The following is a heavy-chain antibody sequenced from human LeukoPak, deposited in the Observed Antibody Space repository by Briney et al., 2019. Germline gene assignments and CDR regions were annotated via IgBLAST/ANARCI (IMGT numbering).Heavy chain of an antibody. J-gene: IGHJ4*02. V-gene: IGHV3-23*01. D-gene: IGHD2-2*01. CDR3: ARSRSYQLLTFDY. CDR1: GFTFSSYA. Sequence: PGGSLRLSCAASGFTFSSYAMSWVRQAPGRGLEWVSAISGSGGSTYYADSVKGRFTISRDNSKNTLYLQMNSLKAEDTAVYYCARSRSYQLLTFDYWGQGTLVTVSS. CDR2: ISGSGGST.